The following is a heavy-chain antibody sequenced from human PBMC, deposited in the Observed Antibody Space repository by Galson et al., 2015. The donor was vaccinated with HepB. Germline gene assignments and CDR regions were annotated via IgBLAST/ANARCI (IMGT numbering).Heavy chain of an antibody. CDR2: INHSGIP. V-gene: IGHV4-34*01. Sequence: ETLFLTCAVYGASSTDYYWNWIRQPPGKGPEWIGEINHSGIPKYNPSLRSRLTISIDRSKKQFSLKLKSVTAADTAVYYCPYFFGSGSFFMDVWGQGTAVTVSS. J-gene: IGHJ6*02. CDR1: GASSTDYY. D-gene: IGHD3-10*01. CDR3: PYFFGSGSFFMDV.